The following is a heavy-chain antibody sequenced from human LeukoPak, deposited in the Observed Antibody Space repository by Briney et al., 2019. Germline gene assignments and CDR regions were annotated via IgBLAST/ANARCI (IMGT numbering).Heavy chain of an antibody. CDR2: INPRGGST. Sequence: ASVKVSCKASGYTFTSYYMHWVRQAPGQGLEWMGIINPRGGSTSYAQKFQGRVTMTRDTSTSTVYMGLSSLRSEDTAVYYCARDNSYDYVWGSYRYPDCWGQGTLVTVSS. V-gene: IGHV1-46*01. D-gene: IGHD3-16*02. CDR3: ARDNSYDYVWGSYRYPDC. CDR1: GYTFTSYY. J-gene: IGHJ4*02.